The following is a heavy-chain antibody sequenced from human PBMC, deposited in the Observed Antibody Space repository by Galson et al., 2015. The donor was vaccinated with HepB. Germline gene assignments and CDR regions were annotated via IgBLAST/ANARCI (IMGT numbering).Heavy chain of an antibody. CDR2: IYPGDSDT. V-gene: IGHV5-51*03. J-gene: IGHJ3*02. CDR1: GYSFTSYW. D-gene: IGHD3-22*01. CDR3: ARLPLTITMIVVAPGGVFDI. Sequence: QSGAEVKKPGESLKISCKGSGYSFTSYWIGWVRQMPGKGLEWMGIIYPGDSDTRYSPSFQGQVTISADKSISTAYLQWISLKASDTAMYYCARLPLTITMIVVAPGGVFDIWGQGTMVTVSS.